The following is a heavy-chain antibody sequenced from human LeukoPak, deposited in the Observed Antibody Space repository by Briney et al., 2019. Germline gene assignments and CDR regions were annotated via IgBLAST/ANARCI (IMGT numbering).Heavy chain of an antibody. CDR2: ISYSSATI. J-gene: IGHJ6*03. Sequence: SGGSLRLSCAASGFTFDDYTMHWVRQAPGKGLEWVSGISYSSATIGYVDSVKGRFIISRGNAKNSLYLQMNSLRAEDTALYFCAKGASGGYYYMDVWGKGTTVTISS. CDR1: GFTFDDYT. D-gene: IGHD2-15*01. V-gene: IGHV3-9*01. CDR3: AKGASGGYYYMDV.